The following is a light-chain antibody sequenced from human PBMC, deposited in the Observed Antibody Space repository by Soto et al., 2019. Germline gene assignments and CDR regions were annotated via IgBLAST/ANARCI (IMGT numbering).Light chain of an antibody. J-gene: IGKJ5*01. CDR3: HQRTNWPPIT. CDR2: GAS. V-gene: IGKV3-11*02. CDR1: QSVSNY. Sequence: EIVLTQSPATLSLSPGETATLSCRASQSVSNYLAWYQHKPGQAPRLLIYGASNRATGVSARISGSGSGRDFSLNINSMQPDDSAVYYCHQRTNWPPITFGQGTRLEI.